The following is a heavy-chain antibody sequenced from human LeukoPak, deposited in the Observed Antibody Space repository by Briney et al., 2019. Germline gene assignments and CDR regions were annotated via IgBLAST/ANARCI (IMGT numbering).Heavy chain of an antibody. CDR1: GYTFTSYG. J-gene: IGHJ6*04. CDR3: AGIPVFGVVLHQEPV. D-gene: IGHD3-3*01. CDR2: FIPILGTA. Sequence: SVKVSCKASGYTFTSYGISWVRQAPGQGLEWMGVFIPILGTANSTQKFQDRVTITADISTNTAYMELSSLRSEDTAVYFCAGIPVFGVVLHQEPVWGKGTTVTVSS. V-gene: IGHV1-69*10.